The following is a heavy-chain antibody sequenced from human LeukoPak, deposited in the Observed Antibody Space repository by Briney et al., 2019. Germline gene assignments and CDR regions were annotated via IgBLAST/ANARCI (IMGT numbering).Heavy chain of an antibody. Sequence: GGSLRLSCTASGFTFRNYGMSWVRQAPGKGLEWVSGLSDAGVRIFYADSVRGRFTVSRDNSKNTLYLQMNSLRAEDTAVYYCAKDRVAAADSNWFDPWGQGTLVTVSS. CDR1: GFTFRNYG. D-gene: IGHD6-13*01. CDR3: AKDRVAAADSNWFDP. V-gene: IGHV3-23*01. CDR2: LSDAGVRI. J-gene: IGHJ5*02.